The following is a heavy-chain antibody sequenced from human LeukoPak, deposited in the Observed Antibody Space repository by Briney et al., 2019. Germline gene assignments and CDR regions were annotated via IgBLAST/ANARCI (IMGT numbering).Heavy chain of an antibody. Sequence: GGSLRLSCAASEFTLSSYWMHWVRQAPGKGLVWVSRTNSDESRTSYADSVKGRFTISRDNAKNTLYLQMNSLRAEDTAVYYCASSMVRGGNDAFDVWGQGTMVTVSS. CDR3: ASSMVRGGNDAFDV. CDR1: EFTLSSYW. J-gene: IGHJ3*01. CDR2: TNSDESRT. V-gene: IGHV3-74*01. D-gene: IGHD3-10*01.